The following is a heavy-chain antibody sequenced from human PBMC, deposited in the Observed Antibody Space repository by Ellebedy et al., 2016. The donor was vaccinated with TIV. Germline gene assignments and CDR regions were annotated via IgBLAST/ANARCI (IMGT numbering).Heavy chain of an antibody. CDR2: INHSGNT. Sequence: SETLSLTXAVYGGSFNGYYWNWIRQPPGKGLEWIGEINHSGNTNYNPSLKSRVTISVDTSKNQFSLKLSSVTAADTAVYYCARDVLRRYMDVWGKGTTVTVSS. CDR3: ARDVLRRYMDV. V-gene: IGHV4-34*01. D-gene: IGHD3-16*01. J-gene: IGHJ6*03. CDR1: GGSFNGYY.